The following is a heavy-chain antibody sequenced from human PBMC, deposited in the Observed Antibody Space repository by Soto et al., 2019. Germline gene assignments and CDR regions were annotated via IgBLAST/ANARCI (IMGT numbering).Heavy chain of an antibody. J-gene: IGHJ6*02. Sequence: SETLSLTCTVSGGSISSGGYYWSWIRQHPGKGLEWIGYIYYSGSTYYNPSLKSRVTISVDTSKNQFSLKLSSVTAADTAVYYCARARWFGELSRPGMDVWGQGTTVTVSS. CDR1: GGSISSGGYY. D-gene: IGHD3-10*01. CDR2: IYYSGST. V-gene: IGHV4-31*03. CDR3: ARARWFGELSRPGMDV.